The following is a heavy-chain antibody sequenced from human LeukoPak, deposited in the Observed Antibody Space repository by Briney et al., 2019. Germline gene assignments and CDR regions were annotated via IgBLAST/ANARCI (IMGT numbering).Heavy chain of an antibody. CDR1: GYTFTSYD. CDR2: MNPNSGNT. Sequence: TSVKVSCKASGYTFTSYDINWVRQATGQGLEWMGWMNPNSGNTGFAQKFQGRVIMTRNTSISTAYMELSSLRSEDTAVYYCARVAMLRMKNWLDPWGQGTLVTVSS. J-gene: IGHJ5*02. D-gene: IGHD3-10*01. V-gene: IGHV1-8*01. CDR3: ARVAMLRMKNWLDP.